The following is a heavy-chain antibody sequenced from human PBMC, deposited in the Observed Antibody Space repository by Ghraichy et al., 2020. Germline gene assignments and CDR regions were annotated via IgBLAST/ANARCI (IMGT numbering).Heavy chain of an antibody. CDR3: ARAPGIGGAFDI. J-gene: IGHJ3*02. D-gene: IGHD1-26*01. V-gene: IGHV4-59*01. CDR2: IYYSGST. CDR1: GGSISSYY. Sequence: SETLSLTCTVSGGSISSYYWSWIRQPPGKGLEWIGYIYYSGSTNYNPSLKSRVTISVDTSKNQFSLKLSSVTAADTAVYYCARAPGIGGAFDIRGQGTMVTVSS.